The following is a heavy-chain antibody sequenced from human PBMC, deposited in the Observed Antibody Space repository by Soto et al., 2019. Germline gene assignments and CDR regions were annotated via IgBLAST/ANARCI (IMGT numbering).Heavy chain of an antibody. D-gene: IGHD6-6*01. CDR1: GFTFSSYG. V-gene: IGHV3-30*18. J-gene: IGHJ4*02. CDR2: ISYDGSNK. Sequence: GGSLRLSCAASGFTFSSYGMHWVRQAPGKGLEWVAVISYDGSNKYYADSVKGRFTISRDNSKNTLYLQMNSLRAEDTAVYYCAKEVKQLALFDYWGQGTLVTVSS. CDR3: AKEVKQLALFDY.